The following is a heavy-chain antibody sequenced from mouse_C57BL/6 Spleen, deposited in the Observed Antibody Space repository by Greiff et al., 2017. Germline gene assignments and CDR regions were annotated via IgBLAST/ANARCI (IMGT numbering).Heavy chain of an antibody. CDR3: ARWGTGDY. D-gene: IGHD3-3*01. Sequence: QVQLKESGPELVKPGASVKISCKASGYAFSSSWMNWVKQRPGKGLEWIGRIYPGDGDPNYNGKFKGKATLTADKSSSTAYMQLSSLTSEDSAVYFCARWGTGDYWGQGTSVTVSS. V-gene: IGHV1-82*01. J-gene: IGHJ4*01. CDR1: GYAFSSSW. CDR2: IYPGDGDP.